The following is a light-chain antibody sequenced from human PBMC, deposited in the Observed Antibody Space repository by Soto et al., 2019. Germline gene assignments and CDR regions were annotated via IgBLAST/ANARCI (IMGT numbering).Light chain of an antibody. V-gene: IGKV1-39*01. CDR1: QSIRIA. J-gene: IGKJ3*01. CDR3: QQSFTKPYT. CDR2: GTS. Sequence: DIQMTQSPPSLSASVGDTVTITCRASQSIRIALNWYQQKPGKAPNLLIYGTSYLRSGVPSRFSGSASGTDFTLTISGLQPEDFATYYCQQSFTKPYTVGPGNRVDF.